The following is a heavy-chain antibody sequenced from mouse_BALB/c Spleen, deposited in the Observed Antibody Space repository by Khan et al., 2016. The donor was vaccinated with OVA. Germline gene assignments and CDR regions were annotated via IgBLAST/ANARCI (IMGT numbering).Heavy chain of an antibody. CDR3: ARFTTATETYYAMDY. CDR2: IWGYGST. J-gene: IGHJ4*01. D-gene: IGHD1-2*01. V-gene: IGHV2-3*01. Sequence: VLLKQLGPGLVAPSQSLSITCTVSGFSLSRYGVNWFRQPPGKGLEWLGVIWGYGSTNYHSALISILSISKDNSKSQVFLEMNTLQTDDTRRYSCARFTTATETYYAMDYWGQGTSVTVSS. CDR1: GFSLSRYG.